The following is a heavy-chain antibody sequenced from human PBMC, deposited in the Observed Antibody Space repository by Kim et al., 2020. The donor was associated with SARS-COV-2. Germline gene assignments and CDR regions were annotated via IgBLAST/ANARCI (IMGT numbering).Heavy chain of an antibody. D-gene: IGHD5-12*01. CDR3: ARASSGYDDVAAADLDY. CDR1: GFTFSSYA. CDR2: ISYDGSNK. J-gene: IGHJ4*01. Sequence: LSLTCAASGFTFSSYAMHWVRQAPGKGLEWVAVISYDGSNKYYADSVKGRFTISRDNSKNTLYLQMNSLRAEDTAVYYCARASSGYDDVAAADLDYW. V-gene: IGHV3-30*04.